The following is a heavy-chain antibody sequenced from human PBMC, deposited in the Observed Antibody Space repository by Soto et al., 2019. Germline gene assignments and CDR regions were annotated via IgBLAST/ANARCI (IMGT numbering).Heavy chain of an antibody. Sequence: GGSLRLSCAASGFTFSNAWMNWVRQAPGKGLEWVGRIKSKTDGGTTDYAAPVKGRFTISRDDSKNTLYLQMNSLKTEDTAVYYCTTDRASDTFGGVIVTAFDIWGQGTMVTVSS. V-gene: IGHV3-15*07. CDR3: TTDRASDTFGGVIVTAFDI. CDR1: GFTFSNAW. CDR2: IKSKTDGGTT. D-gene: IGHD3-16*02. J-gene: IGHJ3*02.